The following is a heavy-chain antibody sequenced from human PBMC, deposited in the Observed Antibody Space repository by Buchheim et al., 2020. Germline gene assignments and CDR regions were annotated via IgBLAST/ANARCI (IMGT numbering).Heavy chain of an antibody. D-gene: IGHD3-3*01. CDR3: ARSFFYYDFWSGPSPGMDV. V-gene: IGHV4-34*01. CDR1: GGSFSGYY. Sequence: QVQLQQWGAGLLKPSETLSLTCAVYGGSFSGYYWSWIRQPPGKGLEWIGEINHSGSTYYNPSLKSRVTISVDTSKNQFSLKLSSVTAADTAVYYCARSFFYYDFWSGPSPGMDVWGQGTT. J-gene: IGHJ6*02. CDR2: INHSGST.